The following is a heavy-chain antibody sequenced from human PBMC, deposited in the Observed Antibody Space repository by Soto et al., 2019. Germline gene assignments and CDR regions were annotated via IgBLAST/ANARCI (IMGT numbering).Heavy chain of an antibody. Sequence: QVQLVQSGAEVKKPGSSVKVSCKASGGTFSSYAISWVRQAPGQGLEWMGGIIPIFGTANYAQKFQGRVTITADESTSTAYMELSSLRSEDTAVYYCAXXXXXXXWGDFYYYGMDVWGQGTTVTVSS. CDR2: IIPIFGTA. V-gene: IGHV1-69*01. J-gene: IGHJ6*02. CDR1: GGTFSSYA. CDR3: AXXXXXXXWGDFYYYGMDV. D-gene: IGHD3-16*01.